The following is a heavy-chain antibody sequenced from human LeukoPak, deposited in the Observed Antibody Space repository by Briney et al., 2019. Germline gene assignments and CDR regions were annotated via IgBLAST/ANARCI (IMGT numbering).Heavy chain of an antibody. J-gene: IGHJ5*02. CDR2: IYPGDSDT. Sequence: GESLKISCKGSGYSFTSYWIGWVRQMPGKGLEWMGIIYPGDSDTRYSPSFQGQVTISADKSISTAYLQWSSLKASDTAMYYCARLNRDCSSTSCLENWFDPWGQGTLVTVSS. V-gene: IGHV5-51*01. D-gene: IGHD2-2*01. CDR1: GYSFTSYW. CDR3: ARLNRDCSSTSCLENWFDP.